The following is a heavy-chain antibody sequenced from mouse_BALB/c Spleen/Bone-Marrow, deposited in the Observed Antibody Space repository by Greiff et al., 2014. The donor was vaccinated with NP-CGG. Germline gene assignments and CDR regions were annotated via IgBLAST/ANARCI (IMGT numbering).Heavy chain of an antibody. CDR2: IDPANGNT. Sequence: VHVKQSGAELVMPGASVKLSCTASGFNIKDTYMHWVKQRPEQGLEWIGRIDPANGNTKYDPKFQGKATITADTPSNTAYLQLSSLTSEDTAVYYCARYRLGTYFDYWGQGTTLTVSS. J-gene: IGHJ2*01. V-gene: IGHV14-3*02. D-gene: IGHD2-14*01. CDR1: GFNIKDTY. CDR3: ARYRLGTYFDY.